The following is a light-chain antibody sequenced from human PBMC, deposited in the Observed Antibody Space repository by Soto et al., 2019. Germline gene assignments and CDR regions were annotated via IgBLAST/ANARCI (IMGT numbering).Light chain of an antibody. CDR3: QQYGSSPFT. V-gene: IGKV3-20*01. CDR1: QSVCSSY. Sequence: EIVLTQSPGTLSLSPGERATLSCRASQSVCSSYLAWYQQKPGQAPRLLIYGASSRATGIPDRFSGSGSGTDFTLTISRLEPEDFAVYYCQQYGSSPFTFGPGTKVEIK. CDR2: GAS. J-gene: IGKJ3*01.